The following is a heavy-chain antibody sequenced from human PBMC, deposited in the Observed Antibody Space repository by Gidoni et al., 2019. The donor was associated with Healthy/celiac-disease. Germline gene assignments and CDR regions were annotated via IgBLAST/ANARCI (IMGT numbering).Heavy chain of an antibody. CDR2: IYPGDSDT. V-gene: IGHV5-51*01. Sequence: VQLVQSGAELKKPGESLTISCKGSGYSFTSYWIGWVRQMPGKGLEWMGIIYPGDSDTRYSPSFQGQVTISADKSISTAYLQWSSLKASDTAMYYCARGVSSSWYSYYFDYWGQGTLVTVSS. CDR3: ARGVSSSWYSYYFDY. CDR1: GYSFTSYW. J-gene: IGHJ4*02. D-gene: IGHD6-13*01.